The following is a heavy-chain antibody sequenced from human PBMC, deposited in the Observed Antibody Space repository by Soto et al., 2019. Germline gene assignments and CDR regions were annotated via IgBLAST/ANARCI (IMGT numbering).Heavy chain of an antibody. J-gene: IGHJ4*02. CDR3: AICRSGAQPTLFDF. D-gene: IGHD1-26*01. CDR2: TYYRSKWYY. V-gene: IGHV6-1*01. Sequence: SQTLSLTCAISGDSVSSNTVTWNWIRQSPSRGLEWLGRTYYRSKWYYESAVSLKSRININPDTSKNQFSLQLNSVTPEDTAVYYCAICRSGAQPTLFDFPGQGTLVTGSA. CDR1: GDSVSSNTVT.